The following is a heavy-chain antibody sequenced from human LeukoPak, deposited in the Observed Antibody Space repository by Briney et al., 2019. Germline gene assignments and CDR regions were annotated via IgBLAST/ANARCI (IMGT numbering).Heavy chain of an antibody. CDR3: ARDPRLRLKRSGWFDP. Sequence: GGSLRLSCAASGFTFSSYAMNWIRQAPGKGLEWVSSISSSGAYIYYADLVEGRFTISRDNAKNSLYLQMNSLRTEDTAVYYCARDPRLRLKRSGWFDPWGQGTLVTVSS. CDR1: GFTFSSYA. CDR2: ISSSGAYI. D-gene: IGHD4-17*01. J-gene: IGHJ5*02. V-gene: IGHV3-21*06.